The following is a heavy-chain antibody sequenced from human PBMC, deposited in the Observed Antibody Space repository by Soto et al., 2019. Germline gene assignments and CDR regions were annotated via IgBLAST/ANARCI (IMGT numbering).Heavy chain of an antibody. D-gene: IGHD2-2*01. V-gene: IGHV1-18*01. CDR2: ISAYNGNT. J-gene: IGHJ5*02. CDR1: GYTFTSYG. CDR3: ASVVPASVRANWFDP. Sequence: ASVKVSCKASGYTFTSYGISWVRQAPGQGLEWMGWISAYNGNTNYAQKLQGRVTMTTDTSTSTAYMELRSLRSDDTAVYYCASVVPASVRANWFDPWGQGTLVTVSS.